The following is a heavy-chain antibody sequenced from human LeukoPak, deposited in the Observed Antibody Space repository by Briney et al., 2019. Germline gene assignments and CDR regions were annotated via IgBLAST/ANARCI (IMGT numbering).Heavy chain of an antibody. CDR1: GGSISGSSYY. V-gene: IGHV4-39*07. J-gene: IGHJ4*02. Sequence: ASETLSLTCTVSGGSISGSSYYWVWIRQPPGKGLEWIGNIYYSGSTSYSPSLKSRVTISVDTSRNQFSLKLSSVTAADTAVYYCARSNYYDLLTAYSPGHFDYWGQGTLVTVSS. D-gene: IGHD3-9*01. CDR2: IYYSGST. CDR3: ARSNYYDLLTAYSPGHFDY.